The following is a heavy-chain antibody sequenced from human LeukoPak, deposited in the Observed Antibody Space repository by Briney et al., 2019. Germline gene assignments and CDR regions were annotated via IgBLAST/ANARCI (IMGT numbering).Heavy chain of an antibody. V-gene: IGHV3-74*01. Sequence: GGSLRLSCAASGFTFSNHWMHWVRQAPGKGLVWVSRTKSDGSSTTYADSVKGRFTISRDSSKNTLFLQMNRLRPEDAAVYYCAKAPVTTCRGAFCYPFDYWGLGTLVTASS. CDR1: GFTFSNHW. CDR3: AKAPVTTCRGAFCYPFDY. CDR2: TKSDGSST. D-gene: IGHD2-15*01. J-gene: IGHJ4*02.